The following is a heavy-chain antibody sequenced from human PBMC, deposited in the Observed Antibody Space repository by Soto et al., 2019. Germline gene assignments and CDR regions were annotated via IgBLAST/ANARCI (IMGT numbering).Heavy chain of an antibody. J-gene: IGHJ6*02. Sequence: ASVKGPCKTSGNTLTSYAIHWVGPAPRQRLEWMGWIKAGDGDTKNSQKFQGRDTITRDTFANTAYMEVSSLRSEDTAIYYCARENQPRGLYFHYYGADVWGQGTTVTVSS. V-gene: IGHV1-3*01. D-gene: IGHD2-2*01. CDR1: GNTLTSYA. CDR3: ARENQPRGLYFHYYGADV. CDR2: IKAGDGDT.